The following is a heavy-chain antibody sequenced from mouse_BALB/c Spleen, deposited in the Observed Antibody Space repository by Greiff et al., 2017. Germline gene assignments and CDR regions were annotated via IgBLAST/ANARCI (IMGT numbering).Heavy chain of an antibody. CDR3: AREDYGNYGDY. CDR1: GFTFSSYG. J-gene: IGHJ2*01. CDR2: INSNGGST. D-gene: IGHD2-1*01. V-gene: IGHV5-6-3*01. Sequence: EVMLVESGGGLVQPGGSLKLSCAASGFTFSSYGMSWVRQTPDKRLELVATINSNGGSTYYPDSVKGRFTISRDNAKNTLYLQMSSLKSEDTAMYYCAREDYGNYGDYWGQGTTLTVSS.